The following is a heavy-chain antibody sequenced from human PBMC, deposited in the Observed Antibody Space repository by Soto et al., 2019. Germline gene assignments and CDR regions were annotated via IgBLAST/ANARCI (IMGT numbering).Heavy chain of an antibody. J-gene: IGHJ5*02. V-gene: IGHV4-59*01. CDR3: ARAYLQYAFDP. CDR1: GGSISSYY. Sequence: SETLSLTCTVSGGSISSYYWSWIRQPPGKGLEWIGYIYYSGSTNYNPSLKSRVTISVDTSKNQFSLKLSSVTAADTAVYYCARAYLQYAFDPWGQGTLVTVSS. D-gene: IGHD4-4*01. CDR2: IYYSGST.